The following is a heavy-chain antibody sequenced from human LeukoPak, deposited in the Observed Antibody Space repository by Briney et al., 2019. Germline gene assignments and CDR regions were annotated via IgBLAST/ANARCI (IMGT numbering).Heavy chain of an antibody. D-gene: IGHD2-21*01. Sequence: GRSLRLSCAASGFTFSTYSMHWVRQAPGKGLEWVAVISSDGSNKYYADSVKGRFTISRDNSKNSLYLQMNSLRAEDTAVYYCARVVDSNFDYWGQGTLVTVSS. CDR3: ARVVDSNFDY. CDR2: ISSDGSNK. V-gene: IGHV3-30-3*01. CDR1: GFTFSTYS. J-gene: IGHJ4*02.